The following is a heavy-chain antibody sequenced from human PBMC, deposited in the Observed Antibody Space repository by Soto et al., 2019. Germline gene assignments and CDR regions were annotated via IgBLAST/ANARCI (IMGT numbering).Heavy chain of an antibody. Sequence: EVQLVESGGGFVQPGRSLRLSCAASGFTFDDYAMHWFRQARGKGLEWVSGISWNSGSIGYAVYLKGRFTSSKDNAKNSLYLQKYSLRTEDKALYFCVKGIREIESAGNGMDVWGQGTTVTVSS. J-gene: IGHJ6*02. CDR2: ISWNSGSI. CDR3: VKGIREIESAGNGMDV. V-gene: IGHV3-9*01. D-gene: IGHD6-13*01. CDR1: GFTFDDYA.